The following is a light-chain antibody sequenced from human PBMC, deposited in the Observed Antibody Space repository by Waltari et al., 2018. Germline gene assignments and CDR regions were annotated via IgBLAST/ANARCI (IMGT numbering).Light chain of an antibody. J-gene: IGKJ1*01. CDR1: QSILYTPNDKNY. CDR3: QQYYRRRT. CDR2: WAS. Sequence: DIVMTQSPDSLAVSLGERATINCKSSQSILYTPNDKNYLASYQQKPGQPPKLLIYWASTRESGVPDRFSGSGSGTDFTLTISNLQAEDVAVYYCQQYYRRRTFCQGTKVEIK. V-gene: IGKV4-1*01.